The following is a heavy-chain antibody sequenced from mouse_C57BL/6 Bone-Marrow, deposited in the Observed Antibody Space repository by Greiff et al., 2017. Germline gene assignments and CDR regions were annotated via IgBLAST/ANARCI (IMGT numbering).Heavy chain of an antibody. V-gene: IGHV1-26*01. CDR1: GYTFTDYY. CDR3: ARGSNAMDY. CDR2: INPNNGGT. Sequence: VQLQQSGPELVKPGASVKISCKASGYTFTDYYMNWVKQSHGKSLEWIGDINPNNGGTSYNQKFKGKATLTVDKSSSTAYMELRSLTSEDSAVYYCARGSNAMDYWCQGTSVTVSS. J-gene: IGHJ4*01.